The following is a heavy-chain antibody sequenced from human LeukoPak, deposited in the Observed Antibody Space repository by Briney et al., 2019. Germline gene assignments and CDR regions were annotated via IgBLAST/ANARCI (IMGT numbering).Heavy chain of an antibody. CDR3: GRFHLGYYDLDY. D-gene: IGHD3-22*01. Sequence: GGSLRLSCAASGFTFSNYWMSWVRQAPGKGLEWVANIKYDGSTKYYGDSVKGRFTISRDNAKNSLYLQMNSLRVEDTAVFYCGRFHLGYYDLDYWGQGTLATVSS. CDR2: IKYDGSTK. J-gene: IGHJ4*02. CDR1: GFTFSNYW. V-gene: IGHV3-7*01.